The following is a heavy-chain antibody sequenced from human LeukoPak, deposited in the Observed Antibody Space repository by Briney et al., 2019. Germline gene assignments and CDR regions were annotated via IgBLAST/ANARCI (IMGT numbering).Heavy chain of an antibody. CDR1: GFTFSSYA. V-gene: IGHV3-23*01. CDR3: AAGVRGVISRVGY. Sequence: GGSLRLSCAASGFTFSSYAMSWVRHAPGKGLEWASAISGSGGSTYYADSVKGRFTISRDNSKNTLYLQMNSLRAEDTAVYYCAAGVRGVISRVGYWGQGTLVTVSS. D-gene: IGHD3-10*01. J-gene: IGHJ4*02. CDR2: ISGSGGST.